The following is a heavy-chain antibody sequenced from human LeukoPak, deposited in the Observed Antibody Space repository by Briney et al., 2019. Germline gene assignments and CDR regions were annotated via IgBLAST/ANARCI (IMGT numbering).Heavy chain of an antibody. CDR3: ARGPTPDIVVVPAAIFYDY. CDR1: GGTFSSYA. CDR2: IIPIFGIA. V-gene: IGHV1-69*04. Sequence: SVKVSCKASGGTFSSYAISWVRQAPGQGLEWMGRIIPIFGIANYAQKFQGRVTITADKSTSTAYMELSSLRSEDTAVYYCARGPTPDIVVVPAAIFYDYWGQGTLVTVSS. J-gene: IGHJ4*02. D-gene: IGHD2-2*02.